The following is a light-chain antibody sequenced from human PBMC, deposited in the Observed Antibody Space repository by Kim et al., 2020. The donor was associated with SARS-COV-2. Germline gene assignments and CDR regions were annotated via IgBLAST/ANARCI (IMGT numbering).Light chain of an antibody. V-gene: IGLV2-14*03. J-gene: IGLJ2*01. CDR2: DVS. CDR3: SSYTSSSTLDVV. CDR1: RSDVGGYNY. Sequence: SFALSCTGTRSDVGGYNYVSWYQQHPGKAPKLMIYDVSNRPSGVSNRFSGSKSGNTASLTISGLQAEDEADYYCSSYTSSSTLDVVFGGGTQLTVL.